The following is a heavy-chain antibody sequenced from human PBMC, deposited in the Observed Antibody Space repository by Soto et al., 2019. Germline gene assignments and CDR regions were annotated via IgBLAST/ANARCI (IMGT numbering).Heavy chain of an antibody. J-gene: IGHJ3*02. CDR3: ARVWGGAFDI. V-gene: IGHV4-34*01. Sequence: SETPSITCAVCGGTVCGYDWDGFRQPPGKGLEWIGEINHSGSTNYNPSLKSRVTISVDTSKNQFSLKLSSVTAADTAVYYCARVWGGAFDIWGQGTMLTVSS. D-gene: IGHD3-10*01. CDR2: INHSGST. CDR1: GGTVCGYD.